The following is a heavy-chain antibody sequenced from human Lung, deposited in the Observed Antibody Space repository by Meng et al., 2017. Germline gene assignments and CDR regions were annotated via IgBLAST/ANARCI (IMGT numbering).Heavy chain of an antibody. CDR3: VRRIEYSSSSGY. CDR1: GFTFSSYA. D-gene: IGHD6-6*01. CDR2: ISGSGGST. J-gene: IGHJ4*02. V-gene: IGHV3-23*01. Sequence: EVQLLEAWGGLGLPGGSPRLPCVASGFTFSSYAMTWVRQAPGKGLEWVSSISGSGGSTYYADSVRGRFTISRDNSKNTVYLQMNSLRAEDTAIYYCVRRIEYSSSSGYWGQGTLVTVSS.